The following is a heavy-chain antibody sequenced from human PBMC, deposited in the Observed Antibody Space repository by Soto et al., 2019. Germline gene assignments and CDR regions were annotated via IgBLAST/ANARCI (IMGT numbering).Heavy chain of an antibody. CDR1: GGSISSYY. Sequence: PSETLSLTCTVSGGSISSYYWSWIRQPPGKGLEWIGYIYYSGSTNYNPSLESRVTISVDTSKNQFSLKLSSVTAADTAVYYRARRYGSCFDYWGQGTLVTVSS. V-gene: IGHV4-59*08. J-gene: IGHJ4*02. CDR2: IYYSGST. CDR3: ARRYGSCFDY. D-gene: IGHD5-18*01.